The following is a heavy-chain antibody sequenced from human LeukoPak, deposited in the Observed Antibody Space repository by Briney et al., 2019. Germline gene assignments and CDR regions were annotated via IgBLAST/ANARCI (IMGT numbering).Heavy chain of an antibody. Sequence: SETLSLTCTVSGGSINRSGYYWGWIRQPPGKGLERIGSIYYSGSTYYTPSLKSRVTISVDTSKKQFSLKLSSVTAADTAVYYCARRIPTFFFDFWGQGILVTVSS. J-gene: IGHJ4*02. V-gene: IGHV4-39*01. CDR3: ARRIPTFFFDF. D-gene: IGHD2/OR15-2a*01. CDR2: IYYSGST. CDR1: GGSINRSGYY.